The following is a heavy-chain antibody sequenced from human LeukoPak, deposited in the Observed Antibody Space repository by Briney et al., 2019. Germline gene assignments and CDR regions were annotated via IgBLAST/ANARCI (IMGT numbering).Heavy chain of an antibody. CDR1: GFTFSSYW. CDR2: INQDGSEK. V-gene: IGHV3-7*01. CDR3: ARDKPARLLWFGESYMDV. Sequence: GGSLRLSCAASGFTFSSYWMNWVRQAPGKGLEWVANINQDGSEKYYVDSVKGRFTISRDNGKKSLYLQMNSLRAEDTAVYYCARDKPARLLWFGESYMDVWGKGTTVTVSS. J-gene: IGHJ6*03. D-gene: IGHD3-10*01.